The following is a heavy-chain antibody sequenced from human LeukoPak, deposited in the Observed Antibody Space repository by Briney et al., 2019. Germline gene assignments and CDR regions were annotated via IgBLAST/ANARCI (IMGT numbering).Heavy chain of an antibody. Sequence: ASVKVSCKASGGTFSSNAISWVRQAPGQGLEWMGGIIPIFGTANYAQKFQGRVTITTDESTSTAYMELSSLRSEDTAVYYCARAILHIYYDSSGYSHFDYWGQGTLVTVSS. CDR3: ARAILHIYYDSSGYSHFDY. V-gene: IGHV1-69*05. CDR2: IIPIFGTA. CDR1: GGTFSSNA. J-gene: IGHJ4*02. D-gene: IGHD3-22*01.